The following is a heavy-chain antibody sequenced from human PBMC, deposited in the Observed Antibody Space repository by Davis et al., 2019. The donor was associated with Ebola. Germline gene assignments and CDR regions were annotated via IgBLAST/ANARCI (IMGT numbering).Heavy chain of an antibody. J-gene: IGHJ3*01. CDR1: GFASSSYA. CDR2: IGLSADT. Sequence: GGSLRLSCAASGFASSSYAMSWVRRPPGKGLEWVSTIGLSADTYYANSVKGRFTISRDNSRNTLHLQMDSLRVDDTAIYYCAKDTSNIWFDVWGQGTMVTVSS. D-gene: IGHD2/OR15-2a*01. V-gene: IGHV3-23*01. CDR3: AKDTSNIWFDV.